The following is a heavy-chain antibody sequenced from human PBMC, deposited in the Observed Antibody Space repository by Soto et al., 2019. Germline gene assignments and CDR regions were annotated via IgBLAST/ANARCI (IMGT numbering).Heavy chain of an antibody. V-gene: IGHV4-59*08. J-gene: IGHJ4*02. Sequence: SETRSLTCTVSGGSISSYYWSWIRQPPGKGLEWIGYIYYSGSTNYNPSLKSRVTISVDTSKNQFSLKLSSVTAADTAVYYCARTDYCSGGSCLYFDYWGQGTLVTVSS. CDR2: IYYSGST. CDR1: GGSISSYY. CDR3: ARTDYCSGGSCLYFDY. D-gene: IGHD2-15*01.